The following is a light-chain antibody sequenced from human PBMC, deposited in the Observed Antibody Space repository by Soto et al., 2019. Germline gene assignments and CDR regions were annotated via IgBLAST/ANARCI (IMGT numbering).Light chain of an antibody. J-gene: IGLJ1*01. Sequence: QSVLTQPPSVPWAPGQRVTFSCTGSSSNIGAGYDVHWYQQLPGTAPTLLIYHNSNRPSGVPDRFSGSKSGTSASLAITGLQAEVEADYYCQSYDSSLSGSSVFGTGAKVTVL. CDR2: HNS. CDR1: SSNIGAGYD. CDR3: QSYDSSLSGSSV. V-gene: IGLV1-40*01.